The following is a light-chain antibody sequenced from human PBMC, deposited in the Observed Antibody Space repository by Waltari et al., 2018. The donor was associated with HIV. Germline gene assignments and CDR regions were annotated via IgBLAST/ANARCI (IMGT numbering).Light chain of an antibody. V-gene: IGLV1-47*02. Sequence: QSVLGQESSASGTAGQRVVISCSGTSANIGKNSVYWYQQIAGATPRLIIYNNGQRPSGVPDRFSGSKSGVSASLVISGLQSGDEATYYCATWDANQWVFGGGTKVSVL. CDR3: ATWDANQWV. J-gene: IGLJ3*02. CDR2: NNG. CDR1: SANIGKNS.